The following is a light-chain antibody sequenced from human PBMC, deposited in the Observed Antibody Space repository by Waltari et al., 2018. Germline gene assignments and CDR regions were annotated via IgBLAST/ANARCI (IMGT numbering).Light chain of an antibody. CDR2: AAS. CDR1: QNINTF. J-gene: IGKJ4*01. Sequence: DIQMTQSPSSLSASVGDRVTITCRASQNINTFLSWYQKRPGRAPRLLIYAASSLHSGVPSRFSGSGSGTDFTLTIASLQPEDFATYYCQQSDTFFALTFGGGTKVEI. V-gene: IGKV1-39*01. CDR3: QQSDTFFALT.